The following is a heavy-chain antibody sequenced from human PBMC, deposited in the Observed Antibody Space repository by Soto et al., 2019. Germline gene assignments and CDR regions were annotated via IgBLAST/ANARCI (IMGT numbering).Heavy chain of an antibody. J-gene: IGHJ6*02. CDR1: GGSISRYY. Sequence: SETLSLTCTVSGGSISRYYWSWIRQPPGKGLEWIGYLYNTGSTIYNPSLESRVTISVDTSKNQFSLKLNSVTAADTAVYYCARDLWGYCGTDCYPLDVWGPGTKVTVS. CDR3: ARDLWGYCGTDCYPLDV. V-gene: IGHV4-59*01. CDR2: LYNTGST. D-gene: IGHD2-21*02.